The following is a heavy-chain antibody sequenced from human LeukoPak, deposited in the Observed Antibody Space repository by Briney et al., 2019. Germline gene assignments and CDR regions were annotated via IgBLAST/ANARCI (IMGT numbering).Heavy chain of an antibody. D-gene: IGHD3-10*01. CDR1: GFTFSSYG. J-gene: IGHJ5*02. V-gene: IGHV3-30*02. CDR2: IRYDGSNK. Sequence: PGGSLRLSCAASGFTFSSYGMHWVRQAPGKGLEWVAFIRYDGSNKYYADSVKGRFTISRDNSKNTLYLQMNSLRAEDTAVYYCAKCPRPYGSGSLYWFDPWGQGTLVTVSS. CDR3: AKCPRPYGSGSLYWFDP.